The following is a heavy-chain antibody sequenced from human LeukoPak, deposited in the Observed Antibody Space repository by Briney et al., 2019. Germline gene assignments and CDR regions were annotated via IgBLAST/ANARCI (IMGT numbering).Heavy chain of an antibody. CDR1: GFTFSSYS. CDR2: ISSSSSYI. D-gene: IGHD3-10*01. CDR3: AKGAERRWFGELLNWFDP. Sequence: PGGSLRLSCAASGFTFSSYSMNWVRQAPGKGLEWVSSISSSSSYIYYADSVKGRFTISRDNAKNSLYLQMSSLRAEDTAVYYCAKGAERRWFGELLNWFDPWGQGTLVTVSS. V-gene: IGHV3-21*01. J-gene: IGHJ5*02.